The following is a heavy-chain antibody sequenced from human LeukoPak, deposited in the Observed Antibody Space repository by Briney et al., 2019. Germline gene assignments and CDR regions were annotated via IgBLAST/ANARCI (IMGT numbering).Heavy chain of an antibody. J-gene: IGHJ4*02. Sequence: AGGSLRLSCTASGFTFSDSYMTWIRLAPGKGLEWISYISDTSTYTDYADSVKGRFTISRDNARNSLYLQMNSLRAEDTAVYYCARHGTVTYWGQGTLVTVSS. V-gene: IGHV3-11*06. D-gene: IGHD4-17*01. CDR1: GFTFSDSY. CDR3: ARHGTVTY. CDR2: ISDTSTYT.